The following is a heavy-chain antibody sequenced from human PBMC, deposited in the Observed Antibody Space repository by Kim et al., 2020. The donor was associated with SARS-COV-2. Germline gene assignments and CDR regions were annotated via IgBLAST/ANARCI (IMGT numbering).Heavy chain of an antibody. Sequence: SETLSLTCTVSGGSISSYYWSWIRQPPGKGLEWIGYIYYSGSTNYNPSLKSRVTISVDTSKNQFSLKLSSVTAADTAVYYCARDSTRITIFGVPPWDYGMDVWGQGTTVTVSS. V-gene: IGHV4-59*13. D-gene: IGHD3-3*01. CDR3: ARDSTRITIFGVPPWDYGMDV. J-gene: IGHJ6*02. CDR1: GGSISSYY. CDR2: IYYSGST.